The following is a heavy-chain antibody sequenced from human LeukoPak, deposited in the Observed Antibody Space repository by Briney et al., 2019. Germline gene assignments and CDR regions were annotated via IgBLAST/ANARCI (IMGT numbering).Heavy chain of an antibody. CDR2: INHSGST. CDR3: ARGFGVVVPAAISYYYYGMDV. D-gene: IGHD2-2*01. Sequence: SETLSLTCAVYGGSFSGYYWSWIRQPPGKGLEWIGEINHSGSTNYNPSLKSRVTISVDTSKNQFSLKPNSVTAADTAVYYCARGFGVVVPAAISYYYYGMDVWGQGTTVTVSS. J-gene: IGHJ6*02. CDR1: GGSFSGYY. V-gene: IGHV4-34*01.